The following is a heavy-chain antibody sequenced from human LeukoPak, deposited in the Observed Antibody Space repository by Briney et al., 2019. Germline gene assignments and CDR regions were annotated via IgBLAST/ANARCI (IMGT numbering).Heavy chain of an antibody. Sequence: GGSLRLSCAASGLTFSKYWMSWVRQAPGKGPEWVANIKEDGSEKNYVDSVKGRFTISRDNGKNSLYLQMNSLRAEDTAVYYCARKLPYGPTDFDYWGQGTLVTVSS. CDR2: IKEDGSEK. J-gene: IGHJ4*02. CDR3: ARKLPYGPTDFDY. CDR1: GLTFSKYW. V-gene: IGHV3-7*01. D-gene: IGHD4-17*01.